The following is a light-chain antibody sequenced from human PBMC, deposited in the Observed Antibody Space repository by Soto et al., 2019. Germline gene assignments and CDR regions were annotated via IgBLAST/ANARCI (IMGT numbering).Light chain of an antibody. CDR3: QQYNNWPLT. Sequence: EIVLTQSPGILSLSPGERATLSCRASQSVSNDFLAWYQQKPGQAPRLLIYGASTRATDVPDRFSGSGSGAEFTLTISSLQSEDFAVYYCQQYNNWPLTFGGGTKVDIK. J-gene: IGKJ4*01. CDR1: QSVSNDF. V-gene: IGKV3D-15*01. CDR2: GAS.